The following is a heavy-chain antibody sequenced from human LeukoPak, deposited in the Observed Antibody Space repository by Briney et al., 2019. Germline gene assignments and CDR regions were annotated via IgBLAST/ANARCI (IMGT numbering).Heavy chain of an antibody. CDR2: ITGGGGST. CDR3: AKGSYFASGSYFDL. D-gene: IGHD3-10*01. CDR1: GFTFSSYA. J-gene: IGHJ4*02. Sequence: RGSLRLSCAASGFTFSSYAMTWVRQAPGKGLEWASAITGGGGSTYHADSVKGRFTISRDNSKNTLYLQMSSLSAEDTAVYYCAKGSYFASGSYFDLWGQGTLVTVSS. V-gene: IGHV3-23*01.